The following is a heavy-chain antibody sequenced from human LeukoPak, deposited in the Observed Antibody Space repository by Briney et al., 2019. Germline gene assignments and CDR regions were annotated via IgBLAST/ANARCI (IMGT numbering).Heavy chain of an antibody. CDR3: AREPQGDSSGYDAFDI. V-gene: IGHV3-66*01. Sequence: GGSLRLSCAASGFTVSSNYMTWVRQAPGKGLEXVSVXYSGGSTYYADSVKGRFTLSRDNSKNTLFLQMNSLRAEDTAVYYCAREPQGDSSGYDAFDIWGQGTMVTVSS. CDR2: XYSGGST. D-gene: IGHD3-22*01. CDR1: GFTVSSNY. J-gene: IGHJ3*02.